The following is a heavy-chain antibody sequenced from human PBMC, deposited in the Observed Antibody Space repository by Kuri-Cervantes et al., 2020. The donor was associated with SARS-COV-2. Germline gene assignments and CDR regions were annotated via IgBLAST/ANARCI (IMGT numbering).Heavy chain of an antibody. CDR1: GFTFSSYW. CDR2: INSDGSST. V-gene: IGHV3-74*01. Sequence: GESLKISCAASGFTFSSYWMHWVRQAPGKGLVWVSRINSDGSSTRYADSVKGRFTISRDNSKNTLYLQMNSLRAENTAGYYCGREDWFDPWGQGTLVTVSS. J-gene: IGHJ5*02. CDR3: GREDWFDP.